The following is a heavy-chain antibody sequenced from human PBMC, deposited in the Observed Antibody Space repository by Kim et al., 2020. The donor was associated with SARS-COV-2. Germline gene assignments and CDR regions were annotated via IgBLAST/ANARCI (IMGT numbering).Heavy chain of an antibody. CDR3: ARLNGDPNEYYMDV. D-gene: IGHD2-8*01. Sequence: SPSFQGQVTISADKSISTAYLQWSSLKASDTAMYYCARLNGDPNEYYMDVWGKGTTVTVSS. V-gene: IGHV5-51*01. J-gene: IGHJ6*03.